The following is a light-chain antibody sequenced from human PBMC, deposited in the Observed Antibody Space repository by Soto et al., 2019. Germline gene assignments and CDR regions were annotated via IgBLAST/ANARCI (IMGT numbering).Light chain of an antibody. CDR3: QQYYSTPWT. Sequence: DIVMTQSPDSLAVSLGERATINCKSSQSVLYSSNNKNYLVWYQQKPGQPLKLLISWASTRDSGVPDRFSGSGSGTDFTLTISSLQAEDVAVYYCQQYYSTPWTFGQGTKVEIK. CDR1: QSVLYSSNNKNY. CDR2: WAS. V-gene: IGKV4-1*01. J-gene: IGKJ1*01.